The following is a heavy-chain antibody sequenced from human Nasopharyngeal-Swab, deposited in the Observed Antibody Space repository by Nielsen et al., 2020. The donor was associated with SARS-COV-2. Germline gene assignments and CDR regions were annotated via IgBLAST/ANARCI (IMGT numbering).Heavy chain of an antibody. V-gene: IGHV3-23*01. CDR3: AKAQPPGIFVFDH. CDR1: GFTFSNNS. CDR2: ISGGGGST. Sequence: GESLKISCAASGFTFSNNSMSWVRQAPGKGLEWVSSISGGGGSTYYADSVKGRFTISRDNSKITLYLQMDSLRAEDTAVYYCAKAQPPGIFVFDHWGQGTLVTVSS. J-gene: IGHJ4*02. D-gene: IGHD1-14*01.